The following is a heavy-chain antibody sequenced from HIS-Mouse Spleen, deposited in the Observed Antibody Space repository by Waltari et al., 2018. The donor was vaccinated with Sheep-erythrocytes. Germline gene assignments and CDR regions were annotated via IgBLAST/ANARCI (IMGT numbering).Heavy chain of an antibody. D-gene: IGHD6-6*01. Sequence: EVQLVESGGGLVKPGGSLRLSCAASGFTFSSYSMNCVRQAPGKGLECVSSISSSSSYNYYEDSVKGRFTISRDNAKNSLYLQRNSLRAEDTAVYYCARDSTSDAFDIWGQGTMVTVSS. CDR1: GFTFSSYS. V-gene: IGHV3-21*01. CDR3: ARDSTSDAFDI. CDR2: ISSSSSYN. J-gene: IGHJ3*02.